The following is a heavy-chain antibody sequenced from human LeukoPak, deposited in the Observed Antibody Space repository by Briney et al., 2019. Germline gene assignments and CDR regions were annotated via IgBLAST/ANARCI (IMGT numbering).Heavy chain of an antibody. D-gene: IGHD2/OR15-2a*01. J-gene: IGHJ6*02. CDR3: AKYVSAKGPPYALDV. Sequence: GGSLRLSCAASAFTFTSYAMQWVRQAPGEGLEWVSGISVGGDNTWYADSVKGRFTISRDKSRNTLHLQMNSLRAGDTAVYYRAKYVSAKGPPYALDVWGQGTTVTVSS. CDR1: AFTFTSYA. V-gene: IGHV3-23*01. CDR2: ISVGGDNT.